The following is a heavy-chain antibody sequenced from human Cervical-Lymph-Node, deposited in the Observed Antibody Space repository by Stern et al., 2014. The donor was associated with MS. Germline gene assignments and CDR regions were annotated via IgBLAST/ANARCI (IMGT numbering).Heavy chain of an antibody. J-gene: IGHJ4*02. CDR2: IYPYDSDT. CDR3: ARHVQGFDY. Sequence: MQLVESGAEVKKPGESLKISCKLSGYSFTIYYIAWVRQMPGKGLEWRGFIYPYDSDTTSSPSFQGQVAISAGKSITAAYLQWSSLRASDTAMYYCARHVQGFDYWGQGTLVTVSS. CDR1: GYSFTIYY. V-gene: IGHV5-51*01.